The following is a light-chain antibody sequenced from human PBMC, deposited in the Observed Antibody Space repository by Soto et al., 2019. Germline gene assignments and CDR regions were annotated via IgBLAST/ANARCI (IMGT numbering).Light chain of an antibody. CDR3: SSHTPNITL. Sequence: QAVVTQPPSASGTPGQRVTISCSGGSSNIGINTVNWYQQLPGTAPKVLIYTDNERPSGVPDRFSGSKSGTSASLAINGLQAEDEADYYCSSHTPNITLFGGGTKLTVL. CDR1: SSNIGINT. V-gene: IGLV1-44*01. CDR2: TDN. J-gene: IGLJ2*01.